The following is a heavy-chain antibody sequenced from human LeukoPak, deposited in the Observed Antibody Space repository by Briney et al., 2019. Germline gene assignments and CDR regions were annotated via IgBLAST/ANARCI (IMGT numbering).Heavy chain of an antibody. CDR2: IYYSGST. CDR1: GGSISSGDYY. D-gene: IGHD3-10*01. CDR3: ARAKTYYYGSGRYTIDWFDP. J-gene: IGHJ5*02. Sequence: SQTLSVTCTVSGGSISSGDYYWSWIRQPPGKGLEWIGYIYYSGSTYYSPSLKSRVTISVDTSKNQFSLKLSSVTAADTAVYYCARAKTYYYGSGRYTIDWFDPWGQGTLVTVSS. V-gene: IGHV4-30-4*01.